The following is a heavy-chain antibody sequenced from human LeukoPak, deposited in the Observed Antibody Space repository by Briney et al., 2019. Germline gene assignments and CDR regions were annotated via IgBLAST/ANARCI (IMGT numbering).Heavy chain of an antibody. J-gene: IGHJ4*02. Sequence: ASVKVSCKASGYTFTGYYMHWVRQAPGQGLEWMGWINPNSGGTNYAQKFQGRVTMTRDTSISTAYMELSRLRSDDTAVYYCARAAGDIVVVPAARMIDYWGQGTLVTVSS. V-gene: IGHV1-2*02. CDR2: INPNSGGT. D-gene: IGHD2-2*01. CDR3: ARAAGDIVVVPAARMIDY. CDR1: GYTFTGYY.